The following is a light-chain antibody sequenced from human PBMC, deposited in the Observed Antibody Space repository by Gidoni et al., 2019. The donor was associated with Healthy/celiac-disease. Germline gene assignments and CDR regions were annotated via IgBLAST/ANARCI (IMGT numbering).Light chain of an antibody. Sequence: DIQITPSPSTLSASVGDRVTITCRASKSISSWLAWYQQKQGKAPKLLIYDASSLESGGPSRFRGSGSGTEFTLTISSLQPDDFATYYCQQYNSYLWTFGQGNKVEIK. J-gene: IGKJ1*01. V-gene: IGKV1-5*01. CDR3: QQYNSYLWT. CDR2: DAS. CDR1: KSISSW.